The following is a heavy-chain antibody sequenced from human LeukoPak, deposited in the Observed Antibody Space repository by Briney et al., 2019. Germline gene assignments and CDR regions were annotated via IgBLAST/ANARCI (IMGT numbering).Heavy chain of an antibody. CDR2: INHSGST. V-gene: IGHV4-34*01. Sequence: GSLRLSCAASGFTFSSYWMSWIRQPPGKGLEWIGEINHSGSTNYNPSLKSRVTISVDTSKNQFSLKLSSVTAADTAVYYCASSGAGTTEAFDIWGQGTMVTVSS. CDR1: GFTFSSYW. D-gene: IGHD1-1*01. J-gene: IGHJ3*02. CDR3: ASSGAGTTEAFDI.